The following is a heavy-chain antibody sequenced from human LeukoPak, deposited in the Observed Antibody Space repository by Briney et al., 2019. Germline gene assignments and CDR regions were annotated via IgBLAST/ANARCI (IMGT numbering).Heavy chain of an antibody. J-gene: IGHJ6*03. V-gene: IGHV3-7*01. CDR1: GFTFSSSW. Sequence: GGSLRLSCAASGFTFSSSWMSWVRQAPGKGLEWVANINQDGSTKQYGVSGKGRFTISRDNAKNSLYVQMHSLRGEDTAVYYCAEGDYMDVWGKGTTVTVSS. CDR2: INQDGSTK. CDR3: AEGDYMDV.